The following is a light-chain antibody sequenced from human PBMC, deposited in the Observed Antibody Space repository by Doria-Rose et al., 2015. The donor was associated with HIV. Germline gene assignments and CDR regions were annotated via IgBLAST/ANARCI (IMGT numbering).Light chain of an antibody. J-gene: IGLJ1*01. CDR1: DVGRFGS. CDR3: NSYTTSSTHNYV. Sequence: DVGRFGSVSWYQQQPVKAPTLMMYDVSNRPSGVSNRFSGSKSGDTASLIISGLQAEDEADYYCNSYTTSSTHNYVFGTGTKVTVL. V-gene: IGLV2-14*03. CDR2: DVS.